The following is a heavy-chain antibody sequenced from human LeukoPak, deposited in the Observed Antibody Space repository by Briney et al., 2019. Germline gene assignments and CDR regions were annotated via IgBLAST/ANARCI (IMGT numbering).Heavy chain of an antibody. D-gene: IGHD3-22*01. Sequence: SETLSLTCAVYGGSFSGYYWSWIRQPPGKGLEWIGEINHSGSTNYNPSLKSRVTISVDTSKNQFSLKLSSVTAADTAVYYCARVGSGYYSGVPFDIWGQGTMVTVSS. CDR3: ARVGSGYYSGVPFDI. J-gene: IGHJ3*02. CDR2: INHSGST. CDR1: GGSFSGYY. V-gene: IGHV4-34*01.